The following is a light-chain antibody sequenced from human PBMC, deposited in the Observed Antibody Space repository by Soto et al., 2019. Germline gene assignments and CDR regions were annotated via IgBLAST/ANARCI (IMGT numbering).Light chain of an antibody. Sequence: ETVMTQSAATLSLSTGERGTLSCRASQSVSSHLAWYQHKPGQAPRILIYGSSNRATDIPARFSGSGSGTDFTLTISSLEPEDFALYYCQQHSNWPITFGQGTRREIK. V-gene: IGKV3-11*01. CDR3: QQHSNWPIT. J-gene: IGKJ5*01. CDR1: QSVSSH. CDR2: GSS.